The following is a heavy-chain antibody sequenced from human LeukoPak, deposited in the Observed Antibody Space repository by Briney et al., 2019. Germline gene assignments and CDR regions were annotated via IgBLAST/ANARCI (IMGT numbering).Heavy chain of an antibody. J-gene: IGHJ4*02. V-gene: IGHV1-8*03. Sequence: GASVKVSCKASGYTFTGYYMHWVRQATGQGLEWMGWMNPNSGNTGYAQKFQGRVTITRNTSISTAYMELSSLRSEDTAVYYCARVHYDSSGNDYWGQGTLVTVSS. CDR1: GYTFTGYY. CDR3: ARVHYDSSGNDY. D-gene: IGHD3-22*01. CDR2: MNPNSGNT.